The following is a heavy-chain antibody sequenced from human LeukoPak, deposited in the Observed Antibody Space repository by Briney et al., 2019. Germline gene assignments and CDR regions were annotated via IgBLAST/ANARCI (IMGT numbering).Heavy chain of an antibody. V-gene: IGHV1-18*01. CDR1: GYTFTSYG. CDR3: ASVSPPGVDY. J-gene: IGHJ4*02. CDR2: ISTYNGNT. Sequence: GASVKVSCKASGYTFTSYGINWVRQAPGQGLEWMGWISTYNGNTNYAPKLQGSVTMTTDTSTSTAYMELRSLRSDDTAVYYCASVSPPGVDYWGQGTLVTVFS. D-gene: IGHD5/OR15-5a*01.